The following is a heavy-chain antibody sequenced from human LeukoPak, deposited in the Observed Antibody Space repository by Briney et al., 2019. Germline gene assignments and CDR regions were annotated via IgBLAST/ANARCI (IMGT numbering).Heavy chain of an antibody. D-gene: IGHD3-10*01. CDR1: GFTFSSYS. V-gene: IGHV3-21*01. CDR2: ISSSSSYI. J-gene: IGHJ4*02. CDR3: ASYYGSGSYYLYY. Sequence: GGSLRLSCAASGFTFSSYSMNWVRQAPGKGLEWVSSISSSSSYIYYADSVKGRFTISRDNAKNSLYLQMNSLRAEDTAVYYCASYYGSGSYYLYYWGQGTLVTVSS.